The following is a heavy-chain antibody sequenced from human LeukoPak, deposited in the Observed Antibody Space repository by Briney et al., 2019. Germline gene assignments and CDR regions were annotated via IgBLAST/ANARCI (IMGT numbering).Heavy chain of an antibody. V-gene: IGHV1-2*02. CDR2: INPNSGGT. CDR1: GYTFTGYY. J-gene: IGHJ4*02. Sequence: ASVKVSCKASGYTFTGYYMHWVRQAPGQGLEWMGWINPNSGGTNYAQKFQGRVTMTRDTSISTAYMELSRLRSDDTAVYYCARDSEWKGYYYGSGSYYNHFDYWGQGTQVTVSS. D-gene: IGHD3-10*01. CDR3: ARDSEWKGYYYGSGSYYNHFDY.